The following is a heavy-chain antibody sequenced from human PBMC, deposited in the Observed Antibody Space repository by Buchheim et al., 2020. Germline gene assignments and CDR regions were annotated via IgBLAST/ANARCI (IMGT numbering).Heavy chain of an antibody. CDR2: IYTGGST. J-gene: IGHJ4*02. CDR1: GGSISSGTYY. D-gene: IGHD3-3*01. V-gene: IGHV4-61*02. Sequence: QVQLQESGPGLVKPSQTLSLTCTVSGGSISSGTYYWNWIRQPAGKELEWIGRIYTGGSTNYNPSPKSRVTISVDTSKHQFLLKLSSVTAADTAVYYCARHDFWSGYSVDYWGQGTL. CDR3: ARHDFWSGYSVDY.